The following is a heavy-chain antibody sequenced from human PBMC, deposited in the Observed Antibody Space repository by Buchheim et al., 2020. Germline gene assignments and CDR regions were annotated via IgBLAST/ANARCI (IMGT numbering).Heavy chain of an antibody. CDR3: ATSRHDGDWFDP. Sequence: QVQLQESGPGLVKPSETLSLTCTVSGGSISSSYWSWIRQPPGKGLEWIGYIYYSGSTNYNPSLKSRVTISVDTSKNQFSLTLSSVTAADTAVYYCATSRHDGDWFDPWSQGTL. D-gene: IGHD1-1*01. J-gene: IGHJ5*02. CDR1: GGSISSSY. V-gene: IGHV4-59*08. CDR2: IYYSGST.